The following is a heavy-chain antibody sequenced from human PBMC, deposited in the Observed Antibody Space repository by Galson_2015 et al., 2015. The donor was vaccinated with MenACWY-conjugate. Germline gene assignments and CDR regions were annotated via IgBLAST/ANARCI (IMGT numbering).Heavy chain of an antibody. CDR2: IIPIFGAA. CDR1: GGTFSSYG. J-gene: IGHJ5*02. Sequence: VKVSCKASGGTFSSYGLSWVRQAPGQGLEWMGAIIPIFGAANYAQRFQGRVTMTVDESTTTAYMELSSLRSEDTAVYYCARDGHSSTWNQYNWFDLWGQGTLVTVSS. V-gene: IGHV1-69*13. CDR3: ARDGHSSTWNQYNWFDL. D-gene: IGHD6-13*01.